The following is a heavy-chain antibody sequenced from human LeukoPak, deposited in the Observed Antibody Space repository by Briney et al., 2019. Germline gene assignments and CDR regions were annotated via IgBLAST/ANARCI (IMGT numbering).Heavy chain of an antibody. V-gene: IGHV3-20*04. CDR2: INWNGGST. Sequence: GGSLRLSCAASGFTFDDYGMSWVRQAPGKGLEWVSGINWNGGSTGYADSVKGRFTISRDNAKNSLYLQMNSLRAEDTALYYCARPKFKYSSSWYGDYWGQGTLVTVSP. D-gene: IGHD6-13*01. J-gene: IGHJ4*02. CDR1: GFTFDDYG. CDR3: ARPKFKYSSSWYGDY.